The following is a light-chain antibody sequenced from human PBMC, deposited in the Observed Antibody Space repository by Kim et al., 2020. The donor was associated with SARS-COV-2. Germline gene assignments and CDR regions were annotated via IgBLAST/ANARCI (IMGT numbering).Light chain of an antibody. Sequence: PGERATLSCRASQSVSSTYFAWYQQKPGQAPRLLIYGASSRAAGIPDRFSGSGSGTDFTLTISRLEPEDFAVYYCQQYGTSPRTFGQGTKVDIK. V-gene: IGKV3-20*01. CDR1: QSVSSTY. J-gene: IGKJ1*01. CDR3: QQYGTSPRT. CDR2: GAS.